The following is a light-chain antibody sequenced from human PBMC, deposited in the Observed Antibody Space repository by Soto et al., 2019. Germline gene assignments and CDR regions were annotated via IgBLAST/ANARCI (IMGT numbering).Light chain of an antibody. CDR1: QSLLYNNGHTY. Sequence: EVVLTQSPLSQSVTLGQPASISCKCSQSLLYNNGHTYLTWFHQRPGQPPRRLIYEVSYRDSGVPDRFSGSGSGTDFTLRISRVEVEDVGVYYCMQGTHWPLTFGGGTKVEIK. V-gene: IGKV2-30*01. CDR3: MQGTHWPLT. CDR2: EVS. J-gene: IGKJ4*01.